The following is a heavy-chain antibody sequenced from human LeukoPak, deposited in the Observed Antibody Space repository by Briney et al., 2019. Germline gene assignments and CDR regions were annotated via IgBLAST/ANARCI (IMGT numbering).Heavy chain of an antibody. J-gene: IGHJ6*02. V-gene: IGHV1-69*01. D-gene: IGHD2-2*01. CDR3: ARSSSPSIYYYAMDV. CDR2: IIPIFGTA. Sequence: SVNVSCKASGGIFSTYPISWVRQAPGQGLEWMGGIIPIFGTANYAQTFQGRVTITADESTTTAHMELSSLRSEDTAVYYCARSSSPSIYYYAMDVWSQGTTATVSS. CDR1: GGIFSTYP.